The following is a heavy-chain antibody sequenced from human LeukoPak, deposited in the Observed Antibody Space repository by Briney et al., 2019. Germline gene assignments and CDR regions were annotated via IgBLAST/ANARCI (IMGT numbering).Heavy chain of an antibody. CDR2: MQYDGSIK. D-gene: IGHD6-13*01. V-gene: IGHV3-30*02. J-gene: IGHJ4*02. CDR1: GFTFSSYD. CDR3: ARDSIRQQLYYFDY. Sequence: PGGSLRLSCAASGFTFSSYDMHWVRQAPGKGLEWVAFMQYDGSIKNYADSVKGRFTISRDNSKNTLYLQMDSLRADDTAVYFCARDSIRQQLYYFDYWGRGTLVTVSS.